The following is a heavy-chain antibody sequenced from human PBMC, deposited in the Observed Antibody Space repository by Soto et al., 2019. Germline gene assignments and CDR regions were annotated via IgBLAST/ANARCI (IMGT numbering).Heavy chain of an antibody. D-gene: IGHD6-19*01. CDR2: IYYSGST. Sequence: PSETLSLTCTVSGGSISSSSYYWVWIRQPPGKGLEWIGSIYYSGSTYYNPSLKSRVTISVDTSKNQFSLKLSSVTAADTAVYYCARHVFSSWGLVRAFDIWGQGTMVTVSS. CDR1: GGSISSSSYY. V-gene: IGHV4-39*01. CDR3: ARHVFSSWGLVRAFDI. J-gene: IGHJ3*02.